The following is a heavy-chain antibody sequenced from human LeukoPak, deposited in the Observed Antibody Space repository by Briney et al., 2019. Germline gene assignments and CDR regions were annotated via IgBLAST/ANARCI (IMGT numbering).Heavy chain of an antibody. CDR2: INTNTGNP. V-gene: IGHV7-4-1*02. CDR1: GYTLTSYA. D-gene: IGHD6-13*01. J-gene: IGHJ6*02. CDR3: ARDPQGHSGSWYSLYYYYGMDV. Sequence: ASVKVSCKASGYTLTSYALNWVRQAPGQGLEWMGWINTNTGNPTYAQGFTGRFVFSLDTSVSTAYLQINSLKAEDTAVYYCARDPQGHSGSWYSLYYYYGMDVWGQGTTVTVSS.